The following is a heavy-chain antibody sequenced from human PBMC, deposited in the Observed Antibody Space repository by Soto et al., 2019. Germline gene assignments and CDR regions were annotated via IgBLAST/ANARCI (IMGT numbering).Heavy chain of an antibody. CDR1: GHTFHSYA. D-gene: IGHD2-2*01. V-gene: IGHV3-23*01. J-gene: IGHJ1*01. CDR2: ISGSGGST. CDR3: AQVSRGLAVVAPALT. Sequence: EVQLLESGGGLVQPGGSLRLSCVASGHTFHSYAMSWVRQAPGKGLEWVSGISGSGGSTYYADSVRGRFTISRDDSKNPLYLQMNHLRAEHTAVYYCAQVSRGLAVVAPALTWGKSTPITVSS.